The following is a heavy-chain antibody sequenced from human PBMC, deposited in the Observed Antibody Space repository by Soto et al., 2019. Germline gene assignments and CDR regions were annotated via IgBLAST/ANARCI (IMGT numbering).Heavy chain of an antibody. V-gene: IGHV3-33*01. CDR1: GFTFSGYG. D-gene: IGHD3-9*01. Sequence: QVQLVESGGGVVQPGRSLRLSCAASGFTFSGYGMHWVRHAPGKGLEWVAVIWYDGSNKYYADSVKGRFTISRDNSKNTLYLQMNSLRAEDTAVYHCARDYSWSHHILPHMDVWGQGTTVTVSS. J-gene: IGHJ6*02. CDR3: ARDYSWSHHILPHMDV. CDR2: IWYDGSNK.